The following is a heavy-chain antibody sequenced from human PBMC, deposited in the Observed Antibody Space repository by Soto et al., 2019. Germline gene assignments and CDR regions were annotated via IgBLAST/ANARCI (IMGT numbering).Heavy chain of an antibody. CDR2: ISAYNGNT. Sequence: ASVKVSCKASGYTFTSYGISWVRQAPGQGLEWMGWISAYNGNTNYAQKLQGRVTMTTDTSTSTAYMELRSLRSDDTAVYYCARDVKKGYCTNGVCLVAATPYYFDYWGQGTLVTVSS. J-gene: IGHJ4*02. CDR1: GYTFTSYG. V-gene: IGHV1-18*01. CDR3: ARDVKKGYCTNGVCLVAATPYYFDY. D-gene: IGHD2-8*01.